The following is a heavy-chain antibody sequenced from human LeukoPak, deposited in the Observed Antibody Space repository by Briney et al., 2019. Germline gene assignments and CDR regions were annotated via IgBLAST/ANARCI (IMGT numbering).Heavy chain of an antibody. V-gene: IGHV1-24*01. Sequence: GASVNVSRKVSGYTLTELSMHWVRQAPGKGREWMGGFDPEDGETIYAQKFQGRVTMTEDTSTDTAYMELSSLRSEDTAVYYCATDQTYSSSSGWFDPWGQGTLVTVSS. CDR2: FDPEDGET. J-gene: IGHJ5*02. CDR1: GYTLTELS. CDR3: ATDQTYSSSSGWFDP. D-gene: IGHD6-6*01.